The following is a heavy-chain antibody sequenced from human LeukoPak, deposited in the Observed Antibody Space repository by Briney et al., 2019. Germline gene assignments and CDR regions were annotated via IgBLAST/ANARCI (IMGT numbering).Heavy chain of an antibody. Sequence: ASVKVSCKASGGTFSNYAISWVRQAPGQGLEWMGGIIPLFGTANYAQKFQGRVTITADESTSTAYMELSSLRSEDTAVYYCARDSPEFRSLIPHWGQGTLVTVSS. D-gene: IGHD1-14*01. CDR3: ARDSPEFRSLIPH. J-gene: IGHJ1*01. CDR2: IIPLFGTA. V-gene: IGHV1-69*13. CDR1: GGTFSNYA.